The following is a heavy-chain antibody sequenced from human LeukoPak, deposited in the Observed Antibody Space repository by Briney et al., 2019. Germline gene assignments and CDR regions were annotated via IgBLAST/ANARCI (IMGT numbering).Heavy chain of an antibody. CDR3: AKDAAPYCRGGTCYSAADY. CDR2: IIGGGSYT. D-gene: IGHD2-15*01. J-gene: IGHJ4*02. V-gene: IGHV3-21*01. Sequence: GRSLTPSCAASGPSVSSYSMSCVSHPAGKWLEWVSSIIGGGSYTYYAYSVKGRFTISRDNTKNSLYLQMNSLRAEDTAVYYRAKDAAPYCRGGTCYSAADYWGQGTLVTVSS. CDR1: GPSVSSYS.